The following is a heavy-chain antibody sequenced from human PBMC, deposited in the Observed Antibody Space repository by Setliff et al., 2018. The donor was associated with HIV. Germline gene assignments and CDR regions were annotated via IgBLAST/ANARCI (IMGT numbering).Heavy chain of an antibody. D-gene: IGHD3-3*01. CDR1: GDSMKSKSYF. CDR3: ARHVPDYDFWSGSPAHYYYYYMDV. CDR2: IDYSGTT. V-gene: IGHV4-39*01. Sequence: PSETLSLTCTVSGDSMKSKSYFWGWIRQSPGKGLGWIGAIDYSGTTYYNPSLKSRPTISVDTSKNLFSLRVTSVTAADTAIYYCARHVPDYDFWSGSPAHYYYYYMDVWGKGTTVTVSS. J-gene: IGHJ6*03.